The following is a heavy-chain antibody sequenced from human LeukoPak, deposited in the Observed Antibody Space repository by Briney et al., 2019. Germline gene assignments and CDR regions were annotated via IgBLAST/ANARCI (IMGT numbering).Heavy chain of an antibody. V-gene: IGHV3-30*02. J-gene: IGHJ4*02. Sequence: PGGSLRLSCAASGFNFRSYGIHWVRQAPGRGLEWVAFVRYDGYNKYYGDFVKGRFTISRDNSKNTLYLQMDSLRAEDTAVYYCAKGYSDYFDYWGQETLVTLSS. CDR1: GFNFRSYG. CDR3: AKGYSDYFDY. D-gene: IGHD4-11*01. CDR2: VRYDGYNK.